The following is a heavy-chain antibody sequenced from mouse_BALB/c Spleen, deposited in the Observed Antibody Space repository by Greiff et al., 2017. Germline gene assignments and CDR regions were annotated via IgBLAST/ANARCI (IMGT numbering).Heavy chain of an antibody. CDR3: ARGLSVFDY. CDR2: INPSTGYT. Sequence: VQLQESGAELVKPGASVKMSCKASGYTFTSYCMHWVKQRPGQGLEWIGYINPSTGYTEYNQKFKDKATLTADKSSSTAYMQLSSLTSEDSAVYYCARGLSVFDYWGQGTTLTVSS. J-gene: IGHJ2*01. D-gene: IGHD3-1*01. V-gene: IGHV1-7*01. CDR1: GYTFTSYC.